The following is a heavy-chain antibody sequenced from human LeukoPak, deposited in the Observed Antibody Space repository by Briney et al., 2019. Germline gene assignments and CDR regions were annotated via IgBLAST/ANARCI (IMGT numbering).Heavy chain of an antibody. Sequence: GGSLRLSCAASGFIFSSYAMSWVRQAPGEGLEWVSTIGSSGGSTSYADSVKGRFTISRANSKSTLYLQMNTLRAEDTAVYYCAKGYCSSTSCPLGYWGQGTLVTVSS. CDR2: IGSSGGST. J-gene: IGHJ4*02. D-gene: IGHD2-2*01. CDR3: AKGYCSSTSCPLGY. CDR1: GFIFSSYA. V-gene: IGHV3-23*01.